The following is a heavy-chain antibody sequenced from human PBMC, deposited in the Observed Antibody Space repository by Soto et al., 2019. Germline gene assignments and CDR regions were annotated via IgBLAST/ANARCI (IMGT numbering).Heavy chain of an antibody. CDR1: GFTFSSYA. Sequence: GGSLRLSCAASGFTFSSYAMSWVRQAPGKGLEWVSTISGSGGTTYYADAVKGRFTISRDNSKNTMYLQMNGLRAEDTAIYSCAKGVSSSLSSSFDYWGQGTLVTVSS. D-gene: IGHD6-13*01. J-gene: IGHJ4*02. V-gene: IGHV3-23*01. CDR2: ISGSGGTT. CDR3: AKGVSSSLSSSFDY.